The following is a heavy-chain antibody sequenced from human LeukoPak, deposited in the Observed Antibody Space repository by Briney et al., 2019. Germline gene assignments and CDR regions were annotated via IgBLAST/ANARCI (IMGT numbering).Heavy chain of an antibody. CDR1: GGSFSGYY. V-gene: IGHV4-34*01. CDR3: ARGTYYYDSSGYSFDY. CDR2: INHSGST. Sequence: PSETLSLTCAVYGGSFSGYYWSWIRQPPGKGLEWIGEINHSGSTNYNPSLKSRVTISVDTSKNQFSLKLSCVTAADTAVYYCARGTYYYDSSGYSFDYWGQGTLVTVSS. D-gene: IGHD3-22*01. J-gene: IGHJ4*02.